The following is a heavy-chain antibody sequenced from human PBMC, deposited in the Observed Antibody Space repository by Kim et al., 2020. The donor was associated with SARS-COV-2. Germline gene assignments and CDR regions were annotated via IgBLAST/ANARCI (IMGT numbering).Heavy chain of an antibody. V-gene: IGHV4-59*13. CDR2: IYYSGST. D-gene: IGHD2-2*01. Sequence: SETLSLTCTVSGGSISSYYWSWIRQPPGKGLEWIGYIYYSGSTNYNPSLKSRVTISVDTSKNQFSLKLSSVTAADTAVYYCARSPGYCSSTSCRPNWFDPWGQGTLVTVSS. J-gene: IGHJ5*02. CDR1: GGSISSYY. CDR3: ARSPGYCSSTSCRPNWFDP.